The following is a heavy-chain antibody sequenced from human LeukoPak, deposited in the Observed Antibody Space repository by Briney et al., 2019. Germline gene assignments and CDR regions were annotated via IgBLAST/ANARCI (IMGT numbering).Heavy chain of an antibody. J-gene: IGHJ6*03. CDR2: IYWNGGST. CDR3: AVSPRDYYYYMDV. CDR1: GFTFDDYG. Sequence: GGSLRHSRAASGFTFDDYGMSWVRQAPGKGLEWVSGIYWNGGSTGYADSVKGRFTISRDNAKNSLYLQMNRLRAEDTALYYCAVSPRDYYYYMDVWGKGTTATVSS. V-gene: IGHV3-20*04.